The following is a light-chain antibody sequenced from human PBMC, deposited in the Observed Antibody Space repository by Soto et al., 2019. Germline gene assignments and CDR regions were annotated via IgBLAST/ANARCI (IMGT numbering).Light chain of an antibody. Sequence: QSVLTQPPSVSGSPGQSITISCTGVSNDAGGYYLVSWYQQHPGQAPKLIIYEDTKRPSGVSSRFSGSTSANTPSLTISGLQAADEADYYCCSYAGHSTYVFAGGTKVTVL. CDR3: CSYAGHSTYV. J-gene: IGLJ1*01. V-gene: IGLV2-23*01. CDR2: EDT. CDR1: SNDAGGYYL.